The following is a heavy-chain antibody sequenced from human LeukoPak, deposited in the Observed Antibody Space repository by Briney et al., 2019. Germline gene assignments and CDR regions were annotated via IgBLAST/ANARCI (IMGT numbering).Heavy chain of an antibody. CDR1: GFTFSSYA. CDR2: ISGSGGST. CDR3: AKDQDIVVVPAAPFDY. D-gene: IGHD2-2*01. J-gene: IGHJ4*02. V-gene: IGHV3-23*01. Sequence: GGFLRLSCAASGFTFSSYAMSWVRQAPGKGLEWVSAISGSGGSTYYADSVKGRFTISRDNSENTLYLQMNSLRAEDTAVYYCAKDQDIVVVPAAPFDYWGQGTLVTVSS.